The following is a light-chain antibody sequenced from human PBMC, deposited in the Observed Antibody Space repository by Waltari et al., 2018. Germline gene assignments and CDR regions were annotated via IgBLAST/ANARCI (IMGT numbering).Light chain of an antibody. CDR3: SSYTSSNTWV. J-gene: IGLJ3*02. Sequence: QSALTQPASVSGSPGQSITISCPGSSSDIGSYNYAPWYQQHPDKAPKLIIYDVSERPSGVSNRFSASKSGDTASLTISGLQAEDEADYYCSSYTSSNTWVFGGGTKVTVL. CDR2: DVS. V-gene: IGLV2-14*01. CDR1: SSDIGSYNY.